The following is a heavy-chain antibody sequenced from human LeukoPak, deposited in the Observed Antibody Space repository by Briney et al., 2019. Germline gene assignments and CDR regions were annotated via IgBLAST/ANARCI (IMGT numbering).Heavy chain of an antibody. CDR2: IYYSGST. Sequence: PSETLSLTCTVSGGSISSSSYYWGWIRQPPGTGLEWIGSIYYSGSTYYNPSLKSRVTISVDTSKNQFSLKLSSVTAADTAVYYCARQGKWLLYRLVHWGQGTLVTVSS. V-gene: IGHV4-39*01. CDR1: GGSISSSSYY. J-gene: IGHJ5*02. D-gene: IGHD3-3*01. CDR3: ARQGKWLLYRLVH.